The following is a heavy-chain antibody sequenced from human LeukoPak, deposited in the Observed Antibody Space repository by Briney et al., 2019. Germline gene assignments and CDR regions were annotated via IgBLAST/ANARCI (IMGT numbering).Heavy chain of an antibody. J-gene: IGHJ4*02. CDR2: ISYDGSNK. CDR3: ARDDYYDSLPGYFDY. D-gene: IGHD3-22*01. Sequence: PGGSLRLSCAASGFTFSSYAMHWVRQAPGKGLEWVVVISYDGSNKYYADSVKGRFTMSRDNSKNTLYLQMNSLRAEDTAVYYCARDDYYDSLPGYFDYWGQGTLVTVCS. V-gene: IGHV3-30-3*01. CDR1: GFTFSSYA.